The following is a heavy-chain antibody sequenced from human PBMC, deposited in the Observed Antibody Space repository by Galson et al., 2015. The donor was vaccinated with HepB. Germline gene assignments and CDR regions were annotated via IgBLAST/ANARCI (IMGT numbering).Heavy chain of an antibody. CDR1: GFTFGDYA. J-gene: IGHJ4*02. V-gene: IGHV3-49*03. Sequence: SLRLSCAASGFTFGDYAMSWFRQAPGKGLEWVGFIRSKAYGGTTEYSASVKGRFTISRDDSKSIAYLQMNSLKTEDTAVYYCTRVKVVIFTHFDYWGQGTLVTVSS. D-gene: IGHD3-22*01. CDR3: TRVKVVIFTHFDY. CDR2: IRSKAYGGTT.